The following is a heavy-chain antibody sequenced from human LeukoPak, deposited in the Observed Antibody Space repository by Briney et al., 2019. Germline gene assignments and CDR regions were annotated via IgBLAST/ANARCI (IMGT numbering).Heavy chain of an antibody. V-gene: IGHV4-34*01. CDR2: INHSGST. CDR3: ARNTHYYGSGSYGMDV. J-gene: IGHJ6*02. D-gene: IGHD3-10*01. Sequence: PSETLSLTCAVYGGSFSGYYRSWIRQPPGKGLELIGEINHSGSTNYDPSLKSRVTISIDTSKNQFSLKLSSVTAAGTAVYYCARNTHYYGSGSYGMDVWGQGTTVTVSS. CDR1: GGSFSGYY.